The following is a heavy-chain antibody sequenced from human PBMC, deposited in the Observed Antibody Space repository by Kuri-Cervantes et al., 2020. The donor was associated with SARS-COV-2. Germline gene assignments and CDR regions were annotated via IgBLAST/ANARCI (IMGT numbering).Heavy chain of an antibody. CDR1: GFSVGSNY. J-gene: IGHJ4*02. CDR3: ARSTVGFDS. CDR2: IYSSGST. D-gene: IGHD4-23*01. Sequence: GESLKISCAASGFSVGSNYMSWVRQAPGKGLEWVSGIYSSGSTYYADSVKGRFTSSRENYKNTVYLQLNSLRVEDTAVYYCARSTVGFDSWGQGTLVTVSS. V-gene: IGHV3-53*01.